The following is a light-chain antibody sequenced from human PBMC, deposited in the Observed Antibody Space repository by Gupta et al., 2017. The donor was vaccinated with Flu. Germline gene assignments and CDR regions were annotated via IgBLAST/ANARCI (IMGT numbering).Light chain of an antibody. V-gene: IGKV1D-12*01. CDR2: AAS. Sequence: GDRVTITCRASQDISDLLTWYQQKPGKAPKLLIYAASSLPGGVPSRFSGSASGTQYTLSISGLQPEDFATYHCQHSKSSPCTFGQGTQLEMK. J-gene: IGKJ5*01. CDR3: QHSKSSPCT. CDR1: QDISDL.